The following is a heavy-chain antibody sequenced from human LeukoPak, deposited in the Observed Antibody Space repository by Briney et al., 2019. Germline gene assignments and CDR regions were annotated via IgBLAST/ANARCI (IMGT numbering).Heavy chain of an antibody. CDR3: ARLYSSGWYYFDY. Sequence: GGSLRLSCAASGFTVSSNYMSWVRQAPGKGLEWVSVIYSGGSTYYADSVKGRFTISRDNSKNTLYLQMNSLRAEDTAVYYCARLYSSGWYYFDYWGQGTLVTVSS. J-gene: IGHJ4*02. D-gene: IGHD6-19*01. CDR1: GFTVSSNY. CDR2: IYSGGST. V-gene: IGHV3-53*01.